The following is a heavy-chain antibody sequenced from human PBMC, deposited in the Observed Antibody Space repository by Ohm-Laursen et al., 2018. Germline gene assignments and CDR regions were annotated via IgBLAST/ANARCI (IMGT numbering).Heavy chain of an antibody. J-gene: IGHJ6*02. CDR3: ARCGYCSPTYGLDV. CDR2: INPNSGGT. CDR1: GYSFTGYY. V-gene: IGHV1-2*02. D-gene: IGHD2-2*03. Sequence: ASVKVSCKASGYSFTGYYMHWVRQAPGQGLEWMGWINPNSGGTNYAQKFQGRVTMTRDTSITTAYMEVSRMRSDDTAVYYCARCGYCSPTYGLDVWGQGTTVTVAS.